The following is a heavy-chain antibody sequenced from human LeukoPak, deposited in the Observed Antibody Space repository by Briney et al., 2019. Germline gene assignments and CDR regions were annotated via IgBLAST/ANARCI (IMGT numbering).Heavy chain of an antibody. CDR3: ARDWGKGDY. CDR1: GFTFSSYG. V-gene: IGHV3-33*01. J-gene: IGHJ4*02. CDR2: IWYDGSNK. Sequence: GGSLRLSCAASGFTFSSYGMHWVRQAPGKGLEWVSLIWYDGSNKYYADSVKGRFTISRDNSKNTLYLQMNSLRAEDTAVYYCARDWGKGDYWGQGTLVTVSS. D-gene: IGHD3-16*01.